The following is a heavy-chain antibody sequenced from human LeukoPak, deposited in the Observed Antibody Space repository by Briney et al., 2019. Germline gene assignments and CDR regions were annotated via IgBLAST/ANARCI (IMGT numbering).Heavy chain of an antibody. Sequence: SETLSLTCAVYGGSFSGYYWSWLRQPPGKGLEWIGEINHSGSTNYNPSLQSRVTISVDTSKNQFSLKLSSVTAADTAVYYCARWVVPAAIDYWGQGTLVTVSS. V-gene: IGHV4-34*01. D-gene: IGHD2-2*02. CDR3: ARWVVPAAIDY. CDR1: GGSFSGYY. J-gene: IGHJ4*02. CDR2: INHSGST.